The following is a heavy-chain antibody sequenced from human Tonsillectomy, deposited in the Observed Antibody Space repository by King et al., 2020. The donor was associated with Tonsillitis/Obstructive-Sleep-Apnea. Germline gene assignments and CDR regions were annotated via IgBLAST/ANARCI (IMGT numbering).Heavy chain of an antibody. CDR2: IGVTGTTI. CDR1: GFTFNSHE. Sequence: VQLVESGGGLVQPGGSLRLSCVASGFTFNSHEMNWVRQAPGKGLEWVSYIGVTGTTIYSADSVKGRFTISRDNAKNSLYLQMNTLRAEDTAVYYCARGNMVTDDIDYGGQGTLVTVSS. D-gene: IGHD2-21*02. CDR3: ARGNMVTDDIDY. V-gene: IGHV3-48*03. J-gene: IGHJ4*02.